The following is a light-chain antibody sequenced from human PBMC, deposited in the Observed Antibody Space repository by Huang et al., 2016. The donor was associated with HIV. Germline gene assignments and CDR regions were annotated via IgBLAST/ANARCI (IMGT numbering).Light chain of an antibody. J-gene: IGKJ4*01. Sequence: DIQMTQSPSSLSASIGDRVIISCRASQDIINSLAWYQHKPGKAPILLLFAASRLESGVPSRFSGGGSGSYYTLTISSLQPEDLATYYCQQYYSNPLITFGGGTKVEIK. CDR3: QQYYSNPLIT. CDR2: AAS. V-gene: IGKV1-NL1*01. CDR1: QDIINS.